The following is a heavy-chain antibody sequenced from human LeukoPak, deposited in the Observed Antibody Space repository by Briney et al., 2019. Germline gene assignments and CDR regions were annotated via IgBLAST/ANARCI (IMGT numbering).Heavy chain of an antibody. J-gene: IGHJ3*02. Sequence: PSETLSLTCTASGGSISSYYWSWIRQPAGKGLEWIGRIYTSGSTNYNPPLKSRVTVSIDKSKNQFSLKLSSVTAADTAVYFCASKRHVSGSGACEIWGRGTMVTVST. V-gene: IGHV4-4*07. D-gene: IGHD3-10*01. CDR2: IYTSGST. CDR3: ASKRHVSGSGACEI. CDR1: GGSISSYY.